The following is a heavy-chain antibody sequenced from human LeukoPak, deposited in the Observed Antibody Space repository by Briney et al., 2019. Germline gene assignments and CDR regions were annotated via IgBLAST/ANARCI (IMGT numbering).Heavy chain of an antibody. D-gene: IGHD3-22*01. CDR3: AKDRVSSGYYESLPDY. CDR1: GFTFSSYG. CDR2: VRGTGGST. V-gene: IGHV3-23*01. Sequence: GGSLRLSCAASGFTFSSYGMSWVRQAPGKGLEWVSAVRGTGGSTYYADSVKGRFTISRDNSKNTLYLQMNSLRVEDTALYYCAKDRVSSGYYESLPDYWGQGTLVTVSS. J-gene: IGHJ4*02.